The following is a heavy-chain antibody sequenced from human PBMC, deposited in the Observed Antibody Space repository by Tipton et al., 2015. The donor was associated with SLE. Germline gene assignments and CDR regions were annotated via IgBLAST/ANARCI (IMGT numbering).Heavy chain of an antibody. CDR2: INHSGST. J-gene: IGHJ1*01. CDR3: AGGAYCGGDGLFRMAEYFQH. V-gene: IGHV4-34*01. D-gene: IGHD2-21*01. CDR1: GGSFSGYY. Sequence: TLSLTCAVCGGSFSGYYWSWIRQPPGKGLEWIGEINHSGSTHYNPSLKSRVTISVDTSKNQLSLKLSSVTAADTAVYYCAGGAYCGGDGLFRMAEYFQHWGQGTLVTVSS.